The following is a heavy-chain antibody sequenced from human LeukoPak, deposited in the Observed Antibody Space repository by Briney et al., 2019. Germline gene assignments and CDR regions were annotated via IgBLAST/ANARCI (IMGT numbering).Heavy chain of an antibody. J-gene: IGHJ4*02. Sequence: GGSLRLSCAATGFTVSSNYMSWVRQAPGKGLEWVSVIYSGGSTYYADSVKGRFTISRDNSKNTPYLPMNSLRAEDTALYYCARTMYITGSSDFDYWGQGTLVTVSS. D-gene: IGHD1-26*01. CDR3: ARTMYITGSSDFDY. CDR2: IYSGGST. CDR1: GFTVSSNY. V-gene: IGHV3-53*05.